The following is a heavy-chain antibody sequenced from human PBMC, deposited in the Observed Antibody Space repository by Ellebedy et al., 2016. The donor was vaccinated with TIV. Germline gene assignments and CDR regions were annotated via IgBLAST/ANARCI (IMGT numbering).Heavy chain of an antibody. J-gene: IGHJ4*02. CDR1: GFTFSSYG. CDR3: ARDGADYYDSSGYYFGRSRGAYFDY. CDR2: IWYDGSNK. D-gene: IGHD3-22*01. V-gene: IGHV3-33*01. Sequence: PGGSLRLSCAASGFTFSSYGMHWVRQAPGKGLEWVAVIWYDGSNKYYADSVKGRFTISRDNSKNTLYLQMNSLRAEDTAVYYRARDGADYYDSSGYYFGRSRGAYFDYWGQGTLVTVSS.